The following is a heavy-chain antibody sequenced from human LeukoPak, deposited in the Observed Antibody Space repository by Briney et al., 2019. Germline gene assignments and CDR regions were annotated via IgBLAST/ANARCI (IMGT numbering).Heavy chain of an antibody. J-gene: IGHJ6*02. CDR3: ATDRGGLYCSGGSCLDNHYSIDV. D-gene: IGHD2-15*01. CDR1: GFILSDLF. V-gene: IGHV1-24*01. Sequence: APVKLSCKVSGFILSDLFMHWVRQAPGEGLEWMGGFDHEHGETIYAQKFQGRVTMTEDTSSDTAYMELSSLRSEDTAVYYCATDRGGLYCSGGSCLDNHYSIDVWGQGTTVTVSS. CDR2: FDHEHGET.